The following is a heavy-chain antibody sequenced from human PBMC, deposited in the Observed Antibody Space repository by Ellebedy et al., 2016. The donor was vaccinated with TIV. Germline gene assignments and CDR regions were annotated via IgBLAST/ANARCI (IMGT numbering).Heavy chain of an antibody. Sequence: PGGSLRLSCAASGFTFSGYYMSWFRQAPGKGPEWVSYISYSGDLMYYADSVKGRFTTSRDNAGNSLYLQMNSLRAEDTAVYYCARPTDYGDYLYSFDYWGQGTLVTVSS. CDR2: ISYSGDLM. V-gene: IGHV3-11*01. CDR3: ARPTDYGDYLYSFDY. CDR1: GFTFSGYY. D-gene: IGHD4-17*01. J-gene: IGHJ4*02.